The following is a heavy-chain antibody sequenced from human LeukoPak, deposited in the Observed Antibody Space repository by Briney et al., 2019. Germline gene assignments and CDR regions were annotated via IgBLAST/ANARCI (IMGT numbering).Heavy chain of an antibody. J-gene: IGHJ4*02. D-gene: IGHD3-10*01. V-gene: IGHV3-7*01. CDR2: IKQDGSER. CDR1: GFTFSNYW. Sequence: GGSLRLSCAASGFTFSNYWMSWVRQDPGKGLEGVANIKQDGSERYYVDSVKGRFTISRDNAKNSLYLQMNSLRAEDTAVYYCARVYYGSGSYYPIHFDYWGQGTLVTVSS. CDR3: ARVYYGSGSYYPIHFDY.